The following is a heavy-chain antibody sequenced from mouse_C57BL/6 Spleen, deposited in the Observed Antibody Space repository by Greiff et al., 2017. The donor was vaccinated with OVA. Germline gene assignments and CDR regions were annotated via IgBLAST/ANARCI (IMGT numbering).Heavy chain of an antibody. V-gene: IGHV1-39*01. D-gene: IGHD1-1*01. CDR1: GYSFTDYN. CDR3: ARYLIITTVVGYAMDY. Sequence: VQLKESGPELVKPGASVKISCKASGYSFTDYNMNWVKQSNGKSLEWIGVINPNYGTTSYNQKFKGKATLTVDQSSSTAYMQLNSLTSEDSAVYYCARYLIITTVVGYAMDYWGQGTSVTVSS. J-gene: IGHJ4*01. CDR2: INPNYGTT.